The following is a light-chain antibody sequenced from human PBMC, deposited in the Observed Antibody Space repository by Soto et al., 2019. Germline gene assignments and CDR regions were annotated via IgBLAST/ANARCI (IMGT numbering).Light chain of an antibody. CDR1: SSDVGAYNY. J-gene: IGLJ2*01. Sequence: QSALTQPASVSGSHGQSITISCTGTSSDVGAYNYVSWYQQYPGKAPKLMIFEVSDRPSGVSNRFSGSKSGNTASLTISGLQAEEEADYYCSSYTSSNTLLFGGGTKLTVL. V-gene: IGLV2-14*01. CDR2: EVS. CDR3: SSYTSSNTLL.